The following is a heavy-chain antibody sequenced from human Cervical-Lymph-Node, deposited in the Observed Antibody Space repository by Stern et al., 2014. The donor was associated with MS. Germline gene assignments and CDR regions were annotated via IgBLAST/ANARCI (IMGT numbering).Heavy chain of an antibody. D-gene: IGHD5-24*01. CDR1: GYIFINNW. V-gene: IGHV5-51*01. J-gene: IGHJ5*02. CDR2: IFPDDSDT. CDR3: ARQPNGNINWFDP. Sequence: VQLVQSGAEMKKAGESLKISCRTSGYIFINNWIGWVRQVPGKGLEWMGTIFPDDSDTNDSPSFQGQGTMSADKSTNTAYLQWSSLKAPDTAIYYCARQPNGNINWFDPWGQGTLVTV.